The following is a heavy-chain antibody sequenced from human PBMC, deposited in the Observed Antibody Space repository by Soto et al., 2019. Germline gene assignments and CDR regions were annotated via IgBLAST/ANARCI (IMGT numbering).Heavy chain of an antibody. J-gene: IGHJ3*02. CDR3: ARDSGIAAACTAFDI. CDR2: IYSGGST. Sequence: GGSLRLSCAASGFTVSSNYMSWVRQAPGKGLEWVSVIYSGGSTYYADSVKGRFTISRDNSKNTLYLQMNSLRAEDTAVYYCARDSGIAAACTAFDIWGQGTMVTVSS. D-gene: IGHD6-13*01. CDR1: GFTVSSNY. V-gene: IGHV3-53*01.